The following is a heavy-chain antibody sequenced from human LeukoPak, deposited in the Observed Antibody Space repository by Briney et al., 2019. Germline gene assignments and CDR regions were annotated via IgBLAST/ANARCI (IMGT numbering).Heavy chain of an antibody. CDR2: INPNSGGT. V-gene: IGHV1-2*02. J-gene: IGHJ6*03. Sequence: ASVQVSCKASGYTFTGYYMHWVRQAPGQGLEWMGWINPNSGGTNYAQKSQDRVTMTRGTSISTAYMELSRLRSDDTAVYYCARELRFLEWLLDYYYMDVWGKGTTVTVSS. CDR1: GYTFTGYY. D-gene: IGHD3-3*01. CDR3: ARELRFLEWLLDYYYMDV.